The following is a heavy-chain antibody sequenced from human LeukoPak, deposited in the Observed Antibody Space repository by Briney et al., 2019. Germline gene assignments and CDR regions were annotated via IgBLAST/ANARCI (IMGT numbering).Heavy chain of an antibody. D-gene: IGHD3-22*01. CDR1: GGSISSSSYY. J-gene: IGHJ4*02. V-gene: IGHV4-39*07. CDR2: IYYSGTT. Sequence: SETLSLTCTVSGGSISSSSYYWGWIRQPPGKGLEWIGSIYYSGTTYYNPSLKSRVTISVDTPKNQFSLKLSSVTAADTAVYYCARGSSDSSGSYFDYWGQGTLVTVSS. CDR3: ARGSSDSSGSYFDY.